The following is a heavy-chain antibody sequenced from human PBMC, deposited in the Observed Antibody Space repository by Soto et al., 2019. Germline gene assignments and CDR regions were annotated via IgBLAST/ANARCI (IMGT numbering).Heavy chain of an antibody. V-gene: IGHV3-23*01. J-gene: IGHJ4*02. Sequence: EVQLLESGGGLVQPGGSLRLSCAASGFPFTGYAMSWVRQAPGEGLEWVSAISGHGDATFYADSVKGRFTISRDNSKNTLYLHMNSLRAEDTALYYCANSRVSMVRGLIIIPNYWGQGTLVTVSS. CDR1: GFPFTGYA. CDR3: ANSRVSMVRGLIIIPNY. CDR2: ISGHGDAT. D-gene: IGHD3-10*01.